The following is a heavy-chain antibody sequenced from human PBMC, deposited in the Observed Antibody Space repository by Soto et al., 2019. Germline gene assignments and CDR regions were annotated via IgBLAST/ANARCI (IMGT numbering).Heavy chain of an antibody. CDR3: SRGMTTVTTFDY. J-gene: IGHJ4*02. CDR1: GGSISSGGYS. Sequence: QLQLQESGSGLVKPSQTLSLTCAVSGGSISSGGYSCNWIRQPPGKGLEWIGYIYNSGSTYYNPYLKRRLTRSGDRSTNQFSLKLSSVTAADTAMYYCSRGMTTVTTFDYWGQGTLGCVSS. V-gene: IGHV4-30-2*01. CDR2: IYNSGST. D-gene: IGHD4-17*01.